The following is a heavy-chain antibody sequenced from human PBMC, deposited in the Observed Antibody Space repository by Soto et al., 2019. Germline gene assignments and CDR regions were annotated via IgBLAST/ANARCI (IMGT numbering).Heavy chain of an antibody. CDR1: GFIFHEST. CDR2: VSTSGRST. V-gene: IGHV3-64D*06. J-gene: IGHJ4*02. CDR3: VKQAHGLDGVAFDY. D-gene: IGHD2-15*01. Sequence: GGSLRLSCSASGFIFHESTIYWVRQVPGKGLEAISAVSTSGRSTYYADSVKDRFTISRDNSKNTLFLQMGSLRPEDTAIYYCVKQAHGLDGVAFDYWGQGTQVTVSS.